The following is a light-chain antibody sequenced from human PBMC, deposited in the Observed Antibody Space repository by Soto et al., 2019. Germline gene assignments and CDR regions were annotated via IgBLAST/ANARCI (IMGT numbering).Light chain of an antibody. CDR3: QQYQNWPPT. J-gene: IGKJ1*01. V-gene: IGKV3-15*01. CDR1: QSVSSN. CDR2: GAS. Sequence: EVVMTQSPATLSVSLGDRATLSCRASQSVSSNLAWYQQKPGQAPRLFIYGASTRATGIPAKFSGSGFGTEFTLSISSLQSEDFAVYYCQQYQNWPPTFGQGTKVDIK.